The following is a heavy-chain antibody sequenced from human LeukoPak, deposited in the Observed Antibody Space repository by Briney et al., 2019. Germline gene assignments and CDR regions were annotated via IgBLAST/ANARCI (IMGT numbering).Heavy chain of an antibody. CDR2: IYTSGST. D-gene: IGHD3-22*01. Sequence: PSETLSLTCTVSGGSISSYYWSWIRQPAGKGLEWIGRIYTSGSTNYNPSLKSRVTMSVDTSKNQFSLKLSSVTAADTAVYYCARDTHISLIVVGDAFEIWGQGTVVTVSS. CDR1: GGSISSYY. J-gene: IGHJ3*02. V-gene: IGHV4-4*07. CDR3: ARDTHISLIVVGDAFEI.